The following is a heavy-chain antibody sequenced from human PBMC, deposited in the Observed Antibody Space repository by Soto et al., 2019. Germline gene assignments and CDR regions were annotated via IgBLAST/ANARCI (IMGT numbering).Heavy chain of an antibody. CDR2: ISYDGSNK. CDR1: GFTFSSYG. V-gene: IGHV3-30*18. D-gene: IGHD3-9*01. J-gene: IGHJ6*02. CDR3: AKDGYDILTGSYYYGMDV. Sequence: QVQLVESGGGVVQPGRSLRLSCAASGFTFSSYGMHWVRQAPGKGLEWVAVISYDGSNKYYADSVQGRFTISRDNSKNTLYLQMNSLRAEDTAVYYCAKDGYDILTGSYYYGMDVWGQGTTVTVS.